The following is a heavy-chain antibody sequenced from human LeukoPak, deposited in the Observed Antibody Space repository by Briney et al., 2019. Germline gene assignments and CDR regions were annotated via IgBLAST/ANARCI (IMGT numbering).Heavy chain of an antibody. CDR1: GGTFSSYA. V-gene: IGHV1-69*06. CDR2: IIPIFGTA. CDR3: AREGRLGELSFHYFDY. D-gene: IGHD3-16*02. J-gene: IGHJ4*02. Sequence: SVMVSCKASGGTFSSYAISWVRQAPGQGLEWMGGIIPIFGTANYAQKFQGRVTITADKSTSTAYMELSSLRSEDTAVYYCAREGRLGELSFHYFDYWGQGTLVTVSS.